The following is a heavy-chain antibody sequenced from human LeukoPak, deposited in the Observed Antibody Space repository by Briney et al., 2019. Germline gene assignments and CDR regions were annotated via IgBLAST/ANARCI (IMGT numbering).Heavy chain of an antibody. V-gene: IGHV3-7*01. CDR1: GFTLSSYW. Sequence: PGGSLRLSCAASGFTLSSYWMSWVRQAPGKGLEWVANIKQDGSEKYYVDSVKGRFTISRDNAKNSLYLQMNSLRAEDTAVYYCASGGRPYYFDYWGQGTLVTVSS. J-gene: IGHJ4*02. CDR2: IKQDGSEK. CDR3: ASGGRPYYFDY. D-gene: IGHD3-16*01.